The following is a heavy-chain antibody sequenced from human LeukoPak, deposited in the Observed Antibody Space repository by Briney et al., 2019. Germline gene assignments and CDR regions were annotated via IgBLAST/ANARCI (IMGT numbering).Heavy chain of an antibody. Sequence: AXVKVSXXASGYSFTGYAMNWVRQAPGQGLEWMGWINTNTGNPTYAQGFTGRVVFSLDTSVTTAYLQISRLKNEDTAVYYCARALSIAAAAGGYGGQGTLVTVSS. CDR2: INTNTGNP. D-gene: IGHD6-13*01. V-gene: IGHV7-4-1*02. CDR1: GYSFTGYA. J-gene: IGHJ4*02. CDR3: ARALSIAAAAGGY.